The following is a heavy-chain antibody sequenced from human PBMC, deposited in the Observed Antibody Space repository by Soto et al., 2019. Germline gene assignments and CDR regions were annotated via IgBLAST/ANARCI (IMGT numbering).Heavy chain of an antibody. Sequence: QVQLVQSGAEVKKPGSSVKVSCKASGGTFGSYAISWVQQAPGQGLEWMGGIIPITATANYAQKFQGRVTITADESTSTASMQLTSLRSEDTAVYYCARSQGSSTSLEIYYYYYYGMDVWGQGTTVTVSS. J-gene: IGHJ6*02. V-gene: IGHV1-69*01. CDR1: GGTFGSYA. CDR2: IIPITATA. CDR3: ARSQGSSTSLEIYYYYYYGMDV. D-gene: IGHD2-2*01.